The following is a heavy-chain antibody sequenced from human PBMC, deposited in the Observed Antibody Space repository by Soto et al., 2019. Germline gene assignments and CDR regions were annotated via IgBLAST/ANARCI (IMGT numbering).Heavy chain of an antibody. CDR2: IIPIFGTA. CDR1: RGTFSSYA. D-gene: IGHD5-18*01. Sequence: GAAVHVSFKSTRGTFSSYAISWVRQAAGQGREWMGGIIPIFGTANYAQKFQGRVTINADEPTRTPYVELSSQRSEETAGCFCARASWIQLWGYYYYGMDVWGQGTTVTVSS. V-gene: IGHV1-69*13. J-gene: IGHJ6*02. CDR3: ARASWIQLWGYYYYGMDV.